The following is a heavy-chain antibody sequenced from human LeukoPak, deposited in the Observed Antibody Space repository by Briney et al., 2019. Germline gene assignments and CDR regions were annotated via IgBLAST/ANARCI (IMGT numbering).Heavy chain of an antibody. Sequence: ESGPTLVKPTQTLTLTCTFSGFSLSTSGVGVGWIRQPPGKALEWLALIYWDDDKRYSPSLKSRLTLTQDTSKNQVVLTMTNMDPVDTARYYCAHRFFEVAGLDYWGQGTLVTVSS. J-gene: IGHJ4*02. D-gene: IGHD2-21*01. CDR3: AHRFFEVAGLDY. CDR2: IYWDDDK. V-gene: IGHV2-5*02. CDR1: GFSLSTSGVG.